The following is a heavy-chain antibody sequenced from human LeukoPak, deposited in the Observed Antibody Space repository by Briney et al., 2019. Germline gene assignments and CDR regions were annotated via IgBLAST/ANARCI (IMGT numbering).Heavy chain of an antibody. D-gene: IGHD3-16*01. Sequence: PSETLSLTCSVSGDSIGRDYWTWIRQPPGKGLEWIGYISHGGTSRYNPSLKSRVTMSIDTSRNQFSLRLSSVTAADTAVYYCAKMITFAAYYFDYWGQGNMVTVSS. CDR3: AKMITFAAYYFDY. J-gene: IGHJ4*02. V-gene: IGHV4-59*08. CDR1: GDSIGRDY. CDR2: ISHGGTS.